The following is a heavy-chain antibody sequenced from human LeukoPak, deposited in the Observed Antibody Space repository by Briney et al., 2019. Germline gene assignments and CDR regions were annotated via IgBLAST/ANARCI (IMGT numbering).Heavy chain of an antibody. V-gene: IGHV3-53*01. J-gene: IGHJ6*03. D-gene: IGHD6-25*01. Sequence: GGSLRLSCAASGFTVSSNYMSWARQAPGKGLEWVSVIYSGGSTYYADSVKGRFTISRDNSKNTLYLQMNSLRAEDTAVYYCARDLRPDYYMDVWGKGTTVTVSS. CDR3: ARDLRPDYYMDV. CDR2: IYSGGST. CDR1: GFTVSSNY.